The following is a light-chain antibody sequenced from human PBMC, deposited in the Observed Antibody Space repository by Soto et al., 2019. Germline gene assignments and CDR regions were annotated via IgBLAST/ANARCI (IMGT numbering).Light chain of an antibody. V-gene: IGKV3-20*01. CDR3: QHFGSSPLT. CDR2: AAS. Sequence: ENVLTQSPGTLSLSPGEGATLSCRASQSLGRTYLAWYQQKPGQAPRLLIYAASSRAPGIPDRFSGSGSGTDFTLTISRLEPEDFAVYYCQHFGSSPLTFGQGTRLEIK. CDR1: QSLGRTY. J-gene: IGKJ5*01.